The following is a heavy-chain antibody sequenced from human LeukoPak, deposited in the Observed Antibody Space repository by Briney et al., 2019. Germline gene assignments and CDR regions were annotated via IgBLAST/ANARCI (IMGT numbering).Heavy chain of an antibody. CDR2: INPNSGGT. D-gene: IGHD2-8*01. CDR1: GYTFTGYY. Sequence: GASVKVSCKASGYTFTGYYMHWVRQAPGQGLEWMGWINPNSGGTNYAQKFQGRVTMTRDTSISTAYMELRSLRSDDMAVYYCAGSLGYCTSNVCYLKYWGQGTLVTVSS. CDR3: AGSLGYCTSNVCYLKY. V-gene: IGHV1-2*02. J-gene: IGHJ4*02.